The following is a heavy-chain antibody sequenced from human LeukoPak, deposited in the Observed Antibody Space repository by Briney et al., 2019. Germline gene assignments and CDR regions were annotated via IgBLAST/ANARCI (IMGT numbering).Heavy chain of an antibody. Sequence: GGSLRLSCAASGFTFSSFGMHWVRQAPGKGLEWVAVIWYDGSNKYYADSVKGRFTISRDNSQNTLYLQGNNLRAEDTAVYCCARGRWDTGGLHGLDVWGQGTTVTVSS. CDR3: ARGRWDTGGLHGLDV. CDR1: GFTFSSFG. J-gene: IGHJ6*02. D-gene: IGHD2-8*02. CDR2: IWYDGSNK. V-gene: IGHV3-33*01.